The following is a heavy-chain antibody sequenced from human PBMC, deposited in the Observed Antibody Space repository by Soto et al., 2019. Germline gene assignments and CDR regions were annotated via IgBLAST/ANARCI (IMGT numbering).Heavy chain of an antibody. CDR1: GFTFSSYA. J-gene: IGHJ2*01. CDR3: ARDASGSAVIFAPWYFDL. V-gene: IGHV3-30-3*01. D-gene: IGHD3-10*01. Sequence: QVQLVESGGGVVQPGRSLRLSCAASGFTFSSYAMHWVRQAPGKGLEWVAVISYDGSNKYYADSVKGRFTISRDNSKNTLYLQMNSLRGEDTAVNYCARDASGSAVIFAPWYFDLWGRGTLVTVSS. CDR2: ISYDGSNK.